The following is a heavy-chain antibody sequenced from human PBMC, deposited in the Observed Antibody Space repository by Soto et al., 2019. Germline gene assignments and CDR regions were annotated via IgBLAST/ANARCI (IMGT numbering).Heavy chain of an antibody. V-gene: IGHV3-30-3*01. Sequence: GGSLRLSCAAYGFTFSRYPMHWVRQAPGKGLEWVAGISDDGSNIQYTDSVKGRLTVSRDDSKNTLYLQMNSLGAEDTAEYFCAGEDPHPAAFVFWGQGTKVTVSS. CDR1: GFTFSRYP. D-gene: IGHD3-3*01. CDR3: AGEDPHPAAFVF. J-gene: IGHJ6*02. CDR2: ISDDGSNI.